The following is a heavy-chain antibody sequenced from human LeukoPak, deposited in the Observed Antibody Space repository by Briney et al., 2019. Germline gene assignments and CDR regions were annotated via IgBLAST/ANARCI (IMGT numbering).Heavy chain of an antibody. CDR2: ITTSDGNT. J-gene: IGHJ5*02. CDR3: ARVRGYSGYELLGRFDP. CDR1: GFTFSSYT. Sequence: GGSLRLSCAASGFTFSSYTMSWVRQAPGKGLEWVSTITTSDGNTYYADSVKGRFTVSRDNSKNTLFLQMNSLRAEDTAVYYCARVRGYSGYELLGRFDPWGQGTLVTVSS. D-gene: IGHD5-12*01. V-gene: IGHV3-23*01.